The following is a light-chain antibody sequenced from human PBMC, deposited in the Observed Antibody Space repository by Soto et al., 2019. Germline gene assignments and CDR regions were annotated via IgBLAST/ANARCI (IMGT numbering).Light chain of an antibody. CDR1: SSDDGGYNY. V-gene: IGLV2-8*01. CDR2: EVS. CDR3: SSYAGSNNVV. J-gene: IGLJ2*01. Sequence: QSALTQPPSASGSLGQSVTISCTGTSSDDGGYNYVSWYQQHPGKAPKFMIYEVSKRPSGVPDRFSGSKSGNTASLTVSGLQAEDEADYYCSSYAGSNNVVFGGGTKLTVL.